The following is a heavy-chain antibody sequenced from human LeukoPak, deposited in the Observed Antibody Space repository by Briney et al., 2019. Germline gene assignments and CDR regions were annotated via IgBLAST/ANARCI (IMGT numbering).Heavy chain of an antibody. CDR1: GYTFTGYY. Sequence: ASVKVSCKASGYTFTGYYMHWVRQAPGQGLEWMGWINPNSGGTNYAQKFQGRVTMTRDTSISTAYMELSRLRSDDTAVYYCARDLKVLPWFGELLSSSDYYYGMDVWGQGTTVTVSS. CDR2: INPNSGGT. CDR3: ARDLKVLPWFGELLSSSDYYYGMDV. V-gene: IGHV1-2*02. D-gene: IGHD3-10*01. J-gene: IGHJ6*02.